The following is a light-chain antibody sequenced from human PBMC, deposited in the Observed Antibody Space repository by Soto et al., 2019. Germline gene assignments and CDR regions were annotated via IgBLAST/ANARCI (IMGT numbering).Light chain of an antibody. V-gene: IGKV3-15*01. CDR3: QQYNRWPPIT. CDR1: ETVRSD. J-gene: IGKJ5*01. CDR2: DAS. Sequence: EIVMTQSPATLSVSPGERATLSCRASETVRSDLAWYQQKPGQAPRLLIYDASTRATGIPARFSGSGSGTEFTLTISSQQSEDFAVYYCQQYNRWPPITFGQGTRLENK.